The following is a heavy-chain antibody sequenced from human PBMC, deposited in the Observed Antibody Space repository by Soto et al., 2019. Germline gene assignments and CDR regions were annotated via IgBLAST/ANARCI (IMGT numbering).Heavy chain of an antibody. V-gene: IGHV3-23*01. Sequence: EVQLLDSGGGLVQPGGSLRLSCAASGFTFSNYAMTWVRQGPGKGLEWVSGISGSGGRSYYADSVKGRFTISRDNSKNTVHLQMNSLRAEDTAVYYCAKGPEYDILTGCDYWGQGALVTVSS. CDR3: AKGPEYDILTGCDY. D-gene: IGHD3-9*01. CDR1: GFTFSNYA. J-gene: IGHJ4*02. CDR2: ISGSGGRS.